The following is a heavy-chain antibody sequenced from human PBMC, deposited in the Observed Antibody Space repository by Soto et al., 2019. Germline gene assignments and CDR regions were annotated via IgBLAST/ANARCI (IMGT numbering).Heavy chain of an antibody. V-gene: IGHV1-8*01. CDR3: ARGGVGAILKAGEDYYYGMDV. CDR1: GYTFTSYD. CDR2: MNPNSGNT. Sequence: ASVKVSCKASGYTFTSYDINWVRQATGQGLEWMGWMNPNSGNTGYAQKFQGRVTMTRNTSISTAYMELSSLRSEDTAVYYCARGGVGAILKAGEDYYYGMDVWGQGTTVTVSS. D-gene: IGHD1-26*01. J-gene: IGHJ6*02.